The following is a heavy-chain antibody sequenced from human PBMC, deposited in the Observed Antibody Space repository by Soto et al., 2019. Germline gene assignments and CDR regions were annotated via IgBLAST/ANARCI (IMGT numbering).Heavy chain of an antibody. Sequence: QGQLVQSGAEVKKPGASVKVSCEASGYTFTSYAIHWVRQAPGQRLEWMGWINPGKETTRYSQRFQGGVTITSDTSANTVYMLLSSVTSEDTALYFSARDPECGSGSLDVWGQGPMVIVSS. D-gene: IGHD3-10*01. V-gene: IGHV1-3*01. CDR3: ARDPECGSGSLDV. CDR1: GYTFTSYA. CDR2: INPGKETT. J-gene: IGHJ3*01.